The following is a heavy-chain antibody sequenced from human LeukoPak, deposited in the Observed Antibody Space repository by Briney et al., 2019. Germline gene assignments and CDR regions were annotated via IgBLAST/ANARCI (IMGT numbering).Heavy chain of an antibody. CDR2: IRYDGSNK. D-gene: IGHD2-2*02. Sequence: GGSLRLSCAASGFTFSSYAMSWVRQAPGKGLEWVAFIRYDGSNKYYADSVKGRFTISRDNSKNTLYLQMNSLRAEDTAVYYCAKADLSLVPAAIGLFDPWGQGTLVTVSS. CDR1: GFTFSSYA. J-gene: IGHJ5*02. V-gene: IGHV3-30*02. CDR3: AKADLSLVPAAIGLFDP.